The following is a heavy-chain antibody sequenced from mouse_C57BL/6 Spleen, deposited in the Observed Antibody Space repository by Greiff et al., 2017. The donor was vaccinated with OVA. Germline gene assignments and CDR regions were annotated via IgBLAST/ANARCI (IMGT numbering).Heavy chain of an antibody. Sequence: QFQLQQSGPELVKPGASVKISCKASGYAFSSSWMNWVKQRPGKGLEWIGRIYPGDGDTNYNGKFKGKATLTADKSSSTAYMQLSSLTSEDSAVYFCARTGDGSLDYWGQGTTLTVSS. V-gene: IGHV1-82*01. D-gene: IGHD1-1*01. CDR1: GYAFSSSW. CDR2: IYPGDGDT. CDR3: ARTGDGSLDY. J-gene: IGHJ2*01.